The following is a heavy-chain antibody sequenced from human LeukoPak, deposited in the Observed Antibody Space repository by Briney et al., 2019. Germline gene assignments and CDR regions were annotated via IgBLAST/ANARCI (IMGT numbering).Heavy chain of an antibody. D-gene: IGHD3-3*01. V-gene: IGHV1-18*01. CDR2: ISAYNGNT. Sequence: ASVKVSCTASGYTFTSYGISWVRQAPGQGLEWMGWISAYNGNTNYAKKLPGRVTMTTDTSTSTAYMELRSLRSDDTAVYYCARVPGRGYPLHAFDILRQGTMVTVSS. CDR1: GYTFTSYG. CDR3: ARVPGRGYPLHAFDI. J-gene: IGHJ3*02.